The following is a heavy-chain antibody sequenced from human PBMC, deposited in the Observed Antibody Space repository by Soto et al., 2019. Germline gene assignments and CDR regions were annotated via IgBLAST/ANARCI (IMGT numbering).Heavy chain of an antibody. CDR3: AIVEQWLAHDAFDI. Sequence: PGGSLRLSCAASGFTFSSYSMNWVRQAPGKGLEWVSSISSSSSYIYYADSVKGRFTISRDNAKNSLYLQMNSLRAEDTAVYYCAIVEQWLAHDAFDIWGQGTMVTVSS. V-gene: IGHV3-21*01. CDR1: GFTFSSYS. D-gene: IGHD6-19*01. CDR2: ISSSSSYI. J-gene: IGHJ3*02.